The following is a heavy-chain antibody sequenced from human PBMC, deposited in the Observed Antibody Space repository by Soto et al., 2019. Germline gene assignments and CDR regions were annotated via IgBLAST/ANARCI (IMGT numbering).Heavy chain of an antibody. J-gene: IGHJ5*02. CDR1: GFTFSSYE. CDR3: ARDVEYGFWSGYPQQDFDP. CDR2: ISSSGSTI. Sequence: PGGSLRLSCAASGFTFSSYEMNWVRQAPGKGLEWVSYISSSGSTIYYADSVKGRFTISRDNAKNSLYLQMNSLRAEDTAVYYCARDVEYGFWSGYPQQDFDPWGQGTLVTVSS. D-gene: IGHD3-3*01. V-gene: IGHV3-48*03.